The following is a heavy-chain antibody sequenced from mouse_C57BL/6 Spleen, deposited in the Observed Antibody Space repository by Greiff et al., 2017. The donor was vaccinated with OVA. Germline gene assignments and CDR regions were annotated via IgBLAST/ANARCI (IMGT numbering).Heavy chain of an antibody. CDR2: INPGSGGT. Sequence: QVQLQQSGAELVRPGTSVKVSCKASGYAFTNYLIEWVKQRPGQGLEWIGVINPGSGGTNYNEKFKGKATLTADKSSSTAYMQLSSLTSEDSAVYFWASRIGYWGQGTLVTVSA. V-gene: IGHV1-54*01. CDR1: GYAFTNYL. J-gene: IGHJ3*01. CDR3: ASRIGY.